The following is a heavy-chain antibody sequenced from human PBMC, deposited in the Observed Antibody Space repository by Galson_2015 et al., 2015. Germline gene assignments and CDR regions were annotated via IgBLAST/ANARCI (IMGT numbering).Heavy chain of an antibody. J-gene: IGHJ4*02. CDR2: IHYNGRT. V-gene: IGHV4-59*01. CDR3: ARLPDISGWPFDY. D-gene: IGHD6-19*01. Sequence: SETLSLTCTVSGDPMNDYYWTWIRQSPGKGLEWLGYIHYNGRTNYNPSLRSRVTMSGDTSRSQLSLKLTSVSAADTAVYYCARLPDISGWPFDYWSQGTLVTVSS. CDR1: GDPMNDYY.